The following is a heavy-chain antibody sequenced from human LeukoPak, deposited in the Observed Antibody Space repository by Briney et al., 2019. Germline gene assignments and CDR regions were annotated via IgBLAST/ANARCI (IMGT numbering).Heavy chain of an antibody. J-gene: IGHJ4*02. V-gene: IGHV3-21*01. CDR3: ARGHYDVLAASYKWTPDY. CDR1: GFTLNTFN. D-gene: IGHD3-9*01. CDR2: ITRGGDYI. Sequence: GGSLRHSCAASGFTLNTFNMYWVRQALRKGLEWVSSITRGGDYIYYADSVKGRFTTSRDNAKNSLSLQLNSLRVEDTAVYYCARGHYDVLAASYKWTPDYWGQGTLVTVSS.